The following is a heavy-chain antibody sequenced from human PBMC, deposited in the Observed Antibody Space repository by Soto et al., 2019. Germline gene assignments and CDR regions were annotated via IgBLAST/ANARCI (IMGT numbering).Heavy chain of an antibody. CDR3: ARGVIVVVPAATYYYYYMDV. CDR2: ISAHSGNT. Sequence: GASVKVSCKASGYAFTSYGRSWVRQAPGQGLEWMGWISAHSGNTHYAQKVQGRVTVTTDTSTSTAYMELSSVTAADTAVYYCARGVIVVVPAATYYYYYMDVWGKGTTVTVSS. V-gene: IGHV1-18*01. J-gene: IGHJ6*03. D-gene: IGHD2-2*01. CDR1: GYAFTSYG.